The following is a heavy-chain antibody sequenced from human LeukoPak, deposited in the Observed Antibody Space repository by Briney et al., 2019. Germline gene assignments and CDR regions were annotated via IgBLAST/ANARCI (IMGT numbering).Heavy chain of an antibody. CDR2: ISSSSSYI. J-gene: IGHJ3*02. Sequence: GGSLRLSCAASGFTFSSYSMNWVRQAPGKGLEWVSSISSSSSYIYYADSVKGRFTISRDNAKNSLYLQMNSLRAEDTAVYYCASWGTDRGYSGYDQKSFDIWGQGTMVTVSS. CDR3: ASWGTDRGYSGYDQKSFDI. V-gene: IGHV3-21*04. D-gene: IGHD5-12*01. CDR1: GFTFSSYS.